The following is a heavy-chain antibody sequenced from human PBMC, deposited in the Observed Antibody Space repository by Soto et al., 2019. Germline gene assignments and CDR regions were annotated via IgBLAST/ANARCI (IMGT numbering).Heavy chain of an antibody. CDR1: GFTFSSYS. V-gene: IGHV3-21*01. Sequence: GGSLRLSCAASGFTFSSYSMNWVRQAPGKGLEWVSSISSSSSYIYYADSVKGRFTISRDNAKNSLYLQMNSLRAEDTAVYYCARPMGSSGYYYEAEYFQHWGQGTLVTVSS. CDR2: ISSSSSYI. D-gene: IGHD3-22*01. J-gene: IGHJ1*01. CDR3: ARPMGSSGYYYEAEYFQH.